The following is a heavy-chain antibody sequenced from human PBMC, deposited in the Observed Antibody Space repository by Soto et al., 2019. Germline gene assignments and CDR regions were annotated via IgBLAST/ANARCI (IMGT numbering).Heavy chain of an antibody. D-gene: IGHD6-19*01. CDR1: GFTFSSYS. Sequence: EVQLVESGGGLVQPGGSLRLSCAASGFTFSSYSMNWVRQAPGKGLEWVSYISSSSSTIYYADSVKGRFTISRDNAKNSLYRQMNSLRDEATAVYYCARVGEQWVVGSNYYYYGMDVWGQGTTVTVSS. V-gene: IGHV3-48*02. CDR2: ISSSSSTI. J-gene: IGHJ6*02. CDR3: ARVGEQWVVGSNYYYYGMDV.